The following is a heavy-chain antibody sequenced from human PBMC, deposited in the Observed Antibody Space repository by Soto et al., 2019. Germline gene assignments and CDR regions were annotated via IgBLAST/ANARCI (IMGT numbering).Heavy chain of an antibody. D-gene: IGHD1-1*01. Sequence: QVHLVQSGAEVKKPGASVKVSCKGSGYDFTTYGITWVRQAPGQGLEWMAWISAHKGNTDYAQKLQGRVTVTRDKSTSTAYRELRSLRSDDTAVYYCARGRYGDYWGQGALVTVSS. J-gene: IGHJ4*02. CDR1: GYDFTTYG. CDR2: ISAHKGNT. V-gene: IGHV1-18*01. CDR3: ARGRYGDY.